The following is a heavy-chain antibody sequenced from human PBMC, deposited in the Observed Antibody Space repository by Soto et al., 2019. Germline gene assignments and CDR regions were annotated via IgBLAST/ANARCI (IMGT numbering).Heavy chain of an antibody. V-gene: IGHV3-30-3*01. CDR3: ARDVGIAAAGCYGMDV. CDR1: GFTFSSYA. Sequence: QVQLVESGGGVVQPGRSLRLSCAASGFTFSSYAMHWVRQAPGKGLEWVAVISYDGSNKYYADSVKGRFTISRDNSKNTLYLQMNSLRAEDTAVYYCARDVGIAAAGCYGMDVWGQGTTVTVSS. J-gene: IGHJ6*02. D-gene: IGHD6-13*01. CDR2: ISYDGSNK.